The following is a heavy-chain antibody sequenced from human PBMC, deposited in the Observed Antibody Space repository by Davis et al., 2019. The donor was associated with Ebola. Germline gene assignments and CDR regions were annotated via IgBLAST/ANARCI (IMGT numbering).Heavy chain of an antibody. D-gene: IGHD3-16*01. CDR1: GFAFRSSS. Sequence: GESPKISCVSSGFAFRSSSMDWVRQTPGKGLEWLAYIVSTSDTIYYADSVKGRFTISRDNAKNAVYLQMNNLRDEDTGVYYCARDGGRTFDLWGQGTTVNVSS. CDR2: IVSTSDTI. CDR3: ARDGGRTFDL. V-gene: IGHV3-48*02. J-gene: IGHJ3*01.